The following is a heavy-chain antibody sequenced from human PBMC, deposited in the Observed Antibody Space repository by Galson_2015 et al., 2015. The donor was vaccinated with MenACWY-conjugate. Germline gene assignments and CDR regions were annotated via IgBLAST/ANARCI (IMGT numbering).Heavy chain of an antibody. CDR1: GYTFTSYG. D-gene: IGHD6-19*01. CDR3: ARRSGWTNDAFNI. CDR2: ISAYNGNI. Sequence: SVKVSCKASGYTFTSYGFSWVRQAPGQGLEWIGWISAYNGNINYAQKFQGRVTMTTDTSTSTAYMELRSLRSDDTAVYYCARRSGWTNDAFNIWGKGTMATVSS. J-gene: IGHJ3*02. V-gene: IGHV1-18*01.